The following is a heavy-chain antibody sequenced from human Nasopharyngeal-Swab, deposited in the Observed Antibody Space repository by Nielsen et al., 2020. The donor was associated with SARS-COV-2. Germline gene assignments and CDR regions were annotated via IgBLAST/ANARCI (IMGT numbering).Heavy chain of an antibody. CDR2: ISYDGSNK. Sequence: GGSLRPSCAAPGFTFSSYAMHWVRQAPGKGLEWVAVISYDGSNKYYADSVKGRFTISRDNSKNTLYLQMNSLRAEDTAVYYCARSYYGAYYYGMDVWGQGTTVTVSS. J-gene: IGHJ6*02. V-gene: IGHV3-30-3*01. CDR3: ARSYYGAYYYGMDV. CDR1: GFTFSSYA. D-gene: IGHD4-17*01.